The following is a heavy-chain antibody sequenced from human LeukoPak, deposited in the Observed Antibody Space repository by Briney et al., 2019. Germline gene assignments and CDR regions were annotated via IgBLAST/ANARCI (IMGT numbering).Heavy chain of an antibody. Sequence: PSETLSLTCAVYGGSFSGYYWSWIRQPPGKGLEWIGEINHSGSTNYNPSLKSRVTISVDTSKNQFSLKLSSVTAADTAVYCCARAQYSSGWRLWGQGTLVTVSS. CDR3: ARAQYSSGWRL. CDR2: INHSGST. CDR1: GGSFSGYY. V-gene: IGHV4-34*01. J-gene: IGHJ4*02. D-gene: IGHD6-19*01.